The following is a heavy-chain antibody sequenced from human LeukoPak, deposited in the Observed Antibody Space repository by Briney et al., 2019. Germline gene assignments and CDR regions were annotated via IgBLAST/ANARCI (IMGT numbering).Heavy chain of an antibody. D-gene: IGHD5-18*01. CDR1: GGSFSGYY. J-gene: IGHJ4*02. Sequence: MPSETLSLTCAVYGGSFSGYYWSWIRQPPGKGLEWIGEINHSGSTNYNPSLKSRVTISVDTSKNQFSLKLSSVTAADTAVYYCARGRPRRGYSYGYNPHTFDYWGQGTLVTVSS. CDR3: ARGRPRRGYSYGYNPHTFDY. V-gene: IGHV4-34*01. CDR2: INHSGST.